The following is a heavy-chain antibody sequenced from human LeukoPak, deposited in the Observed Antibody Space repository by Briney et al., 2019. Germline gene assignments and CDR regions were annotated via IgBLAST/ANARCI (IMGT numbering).Heavy chain of an antibody. CDR1: GGSISSYY. V-gene: IGHV4-59*08. CDR2: IYYSGST. J-gene: IGHJ4*02. Sequence: PSETLSLTCTVSGGSISSYYWSWIRQPPGKGLEWIGYIYYSGSTNYNPSLKSRVTISVDTSKNQFSLKLSSVTAADTAVYYCARVKGGSWPDSWGQGTLVTVSS. CDR3: ARVKGGSWPDS. D-gene: IGHD6-13*01.